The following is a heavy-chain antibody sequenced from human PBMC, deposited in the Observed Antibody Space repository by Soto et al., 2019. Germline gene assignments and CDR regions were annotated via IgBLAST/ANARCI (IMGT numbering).Heavy chain of an antibody. D-gene: IGHD3-16*02. CDR2: IYPGDSNA. V-gene: IGHV5-51*01. J-gene: IGHJ2*01. CDR3: ARHGVSVRSGNYRYYWYLDL. Sequence: EVHLVQSAAEVKKPGESLKISCKGSGYQFTSYWIAWVRQMPGKGLEWMGIIYPGDSNAIYSPSFQGQVTISADKSIRTAYLQWSGLKPSDTAMYYCARHGVSVRSGNYRYYWYLDLWGRGTLVTVSS. CDR1: GYQFTSYW.